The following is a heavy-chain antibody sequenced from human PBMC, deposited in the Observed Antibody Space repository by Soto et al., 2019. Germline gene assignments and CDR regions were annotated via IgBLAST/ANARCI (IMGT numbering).Heavy chain of an antibody. CDR2: IYWDDDK. V-gene: IGHV2-5*02. J-gene: IGHJ4*02. CDR3: AHSFYRGGLSSYYFDY. CDR1: GLSLSTSAVG. Sequence: QITLKESGPTLVKPTQTLTLTCTFSGLSLSTSAVGVGWIRQPPGKALEWLALIYWDDDKRYSPSLKSRLTITKDTSKNQVVLTMTNMDPVDTATYYCAHSFYRGGLSSYYFDYWGQGTLVTVSS. D-gene: IGHD6-6*01.